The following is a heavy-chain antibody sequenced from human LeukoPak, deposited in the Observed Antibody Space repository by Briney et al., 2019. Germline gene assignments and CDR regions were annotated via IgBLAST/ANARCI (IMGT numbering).Heavy chain of an antibody. CDR2: IYYSGST. D-gene: IGHD2-2*02. J-gene: IGHJ5*02. CDR3: ARAYLYCSSTSCYRRFDP. V-gene: IGHV4-59*01. CDR1: GGSISSYY. Sequence: SETLSLTCTVSGGSISSYYWSWIRQPPGKGLEWIGYIYYSGSTNYNPSLKSRVTISVDTSKNQFSLKLSSVTAADTAVYYCARAYLYCSSTSCYRRFDPWGQGTLVTVSS.